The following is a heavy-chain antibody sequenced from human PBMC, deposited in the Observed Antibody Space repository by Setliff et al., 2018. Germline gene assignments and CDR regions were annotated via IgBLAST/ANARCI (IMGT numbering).Heavy chain of an antibody. J-gene: IGHJ5*02. CDR1: GGSISSSSYY. D-gene: IGHD3-22*01. CDR3: ATPYYYDSSGYYH. CDR2: XXXXXXT. V-gene: IGHV4-39*01. Sequence: SETLSLTCTVSGGSISSSSYYWGWIRQPPGKGLEWIGXXXXXXXTYYNPXXKSRVTISVDTSKNQFSLKLSSVTAADTAVYYCATPYYYDSSGYYHWGQGTLVTVSS.